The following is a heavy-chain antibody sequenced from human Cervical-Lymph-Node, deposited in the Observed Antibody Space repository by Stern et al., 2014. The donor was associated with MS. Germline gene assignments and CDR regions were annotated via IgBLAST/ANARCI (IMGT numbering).Heavy chain of an antibody. CDR2: TYSSGSS. CDR1: GGSLSGFY. V-gene: IGHV4-4*08. CDR3: AREEIEPLFYLEY. Sequence: QLVESGPGLVKPSETLSLTCTVSGGSLSGFYGHWIRQPPGKGLEWIGSTYSSGSSNYSPSLKSRVTISVDTSKTQFSLKLTSVTAADTAVYYCAREEIEPLFYLEYWGQGILVTVSS. D-gene: IGHD3-22*01. J-gene: IGHJ4*02.